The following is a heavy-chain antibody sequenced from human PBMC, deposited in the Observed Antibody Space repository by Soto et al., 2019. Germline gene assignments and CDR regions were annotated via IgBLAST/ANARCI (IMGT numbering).Heavy chain of an antibody. V-gene: IGHV3-74*01. D-gene: IGHD3-16*01. J-gene: IGHJ4*02. Sequence: EVQLVESGGGLVQPGGSLRLSCAASGFTFSTSWMHWVRQTPGKGLVWVSHINPDGSITNYADSAKGRFTISRDNAKNTLSLQMNNLRAEDTSVYFGARDIGYGGKWGPGTLVTVSS. CDR1: GFTFSTSW. CDR3: ARDIGYGGK. CDR2: INPDGSIT.